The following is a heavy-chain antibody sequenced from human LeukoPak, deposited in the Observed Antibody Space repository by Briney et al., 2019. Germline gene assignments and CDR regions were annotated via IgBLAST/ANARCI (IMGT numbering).Heavy chain of an antibody. Sequence: SQTLSLTCTVSGGAISSGDYYWSWIRQPPGKGLEWIGYIYYSGNTYYNPSLKSRVTISVDTSKNQFSLKLSSVTAADTAVYYCARVHGEVSNWFDPWGQGTLVTVSS. CDR1: GGAISSGDYY. V-gene: IGHV4-30-4*01. D-gene: IGHD3-16*01. CDR2: IYYSGNT. CDR3: ARVHGEVSNWFDP. J-gene: IGHJ5*02.